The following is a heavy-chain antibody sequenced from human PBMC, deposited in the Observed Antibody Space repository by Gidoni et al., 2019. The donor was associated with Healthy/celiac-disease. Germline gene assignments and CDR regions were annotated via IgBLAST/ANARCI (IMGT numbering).Heavy chain of an antibody. J-gene: IGHJ5*02. CDR1: GFTFSSYA. D-gene: IGHD4-17*01. Sequence: QVQLVESGGGVVQPGRSLRLSCAASGFTFSSYAMHWVRQAPGKGLGWVAVISYDGSNKYYADSVKGRFTISRDNSKNTLYLQMNSLRAEDTAVYYCAREGTTFAWFDPWGQGTLVTVSS. V-gene: IGHV3-30*04. CDR2: ISYDGSNK. CDR3: AREGTTFAWFDP.